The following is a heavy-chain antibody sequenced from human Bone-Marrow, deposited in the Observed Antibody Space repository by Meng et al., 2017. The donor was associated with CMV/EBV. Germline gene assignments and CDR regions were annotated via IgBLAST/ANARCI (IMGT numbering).Heavy chain of an antibody. Sequence: ASVKVSCKASGYAFTSYYMHWVRQAPGQGLEWMGIINPSGGSTSYAQKFQGRVTMTRDTSTTTVYMELSSLRSEDTAVYYCAREWIVEGPIVDYYYYGMDVWGQGTMVTVSS. J-gene: IGHJ6*02. CDR2: INPSGGST. CDR1: GYAFTSYY. D-gene: IGHD3-22*01. CDR3: AREWIVEGPIVDYYYYGMDV. V-gene: IGHV1-46*01.